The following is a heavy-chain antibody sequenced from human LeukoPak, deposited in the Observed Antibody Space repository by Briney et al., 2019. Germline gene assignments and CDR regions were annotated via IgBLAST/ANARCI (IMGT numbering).Heavy chain of an antibody. V-gene: IGHV3-30*04. CDR2: ISYDGSNK. D-gene: IGHD3-22*01. J-gene: IGHJ1*01. CDR3: ARSPTGRATMIEAYFQH. CDR1: GFTFSSYA. Sequence: PGGSLRLSCAASGFTFSSYAMHWVRQAPGKGLEWVAVISYDGSNKYYADSVKGRFTISGDNSKNTLYLQMNSLRAEDTAVYYCARSPTGRATMIEAYFQHWGQGTLVTVSS.